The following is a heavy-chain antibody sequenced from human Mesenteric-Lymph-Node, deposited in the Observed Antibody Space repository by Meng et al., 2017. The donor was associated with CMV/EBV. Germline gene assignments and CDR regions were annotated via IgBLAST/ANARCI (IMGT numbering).Heavy chain of an antibody. J-gene: IGHJ3*02. V-gene: IGHV1-3*02. CDR1: GYTFTSYA. CDR3: ASGRLDAVVVVPAGPYDAFDI. D-gene: IGHD2-2*01. Sequence: ASVKVSCKASGYTFTSYAMHWVRQAPGQRLEWMGWSNAGNGNTKYSQEFQGRVTITTDESTSTAYMELRSLRSEDTAVYYCASGRLDAVVVVPAGPYDAFDIWGQGTMVTVSS. CDR2: SNAGNGNT.